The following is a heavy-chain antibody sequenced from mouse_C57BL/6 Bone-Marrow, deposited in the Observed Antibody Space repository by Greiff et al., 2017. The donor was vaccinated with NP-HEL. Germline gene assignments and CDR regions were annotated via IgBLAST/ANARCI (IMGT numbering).Heavy chain of an antibody. CDR1: GYTFTDYY. J-gene: IGHJ3*01. Sequence: EVQLQQSGPVLVKPGASVKMSCKASGYTFTDYYMTWVKQSHGKSLEWLGVLTPYNGCTSYNQKFTGKATLTVDQSSSPAYMKLNSLTSEDAAVYYCASSRTGGFAYWGQGTLVTVSA. V-gene: IGHV1-19*01. CDR3: ASSRTGGFAY. CDR2: LTPYNGCT. D-gene: IGHD4-1*01.